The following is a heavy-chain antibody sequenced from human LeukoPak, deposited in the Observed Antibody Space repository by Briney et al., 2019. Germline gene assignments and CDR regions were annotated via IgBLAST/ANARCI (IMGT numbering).Heavy chain of an antibody. V-gene: IGHV3-7*01. Sequence: PGGSLRLSCAPSGFTFSSYWMSWVRPAPGKGLEWVANIKEDGSEKYYVDSVKGRFTISRDNAKKSLFLHMNSLRDEDTAVYYCARIDCGDAGCNSRRYGYWGQGILVTVSS. J-gene: IGHJ4*02. CDR2: IKEDGSEK. D-gene: IGHD2-21*01. CDR1: GFTFSSYW. CDR3: ARIDCGDAGCNSRRYGY.